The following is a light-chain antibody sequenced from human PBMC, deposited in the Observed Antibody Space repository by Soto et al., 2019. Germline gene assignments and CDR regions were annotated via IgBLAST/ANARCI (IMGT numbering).Light chain of an antibody. CDR1: SRDIGSHNS. Sequence: ALTQPPSVSGSPGQSVTISCSGSSRDIGSHNSVSWYKQAPGTPPKLIISDVSGRPSGVPDRLSESKSGTTASLTISGLQPEDEGDYYCSSYISSATSHVFGTGTKVTVL. V-gene: IGLV2-18*02. J-gene: IGLJ1*01. CDR3: SSYISSATSHV. CDR2: DVS.